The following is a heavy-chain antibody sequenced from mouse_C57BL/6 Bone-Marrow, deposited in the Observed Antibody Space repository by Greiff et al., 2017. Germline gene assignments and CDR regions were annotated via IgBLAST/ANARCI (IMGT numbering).Heavy chain of an antibody. J-gene: IGHJ4*01. CDR2: IHPNGGSP. CDR1: GYTFTNYW. Sequence: QVQLKQPGAELVKPGASVKLSCKASGYTFTNYWMPWVKQRPGQGLEWIGMIHPNGGSPDYNEKFKSEATLRVDKSSRTAYMELSSLTSEDSAVYYCARSYDYDGYTMDYLGQGDSVTVSS. CDR3: ARSYDYDGYTMDY. V-gene: IGHV1-64*01. D-gene: IGHD2-4*01.